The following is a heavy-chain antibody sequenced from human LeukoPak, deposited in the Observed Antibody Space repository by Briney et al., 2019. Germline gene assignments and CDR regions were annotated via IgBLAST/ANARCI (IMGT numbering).Heavy chain of an antibody. CDR1: GGSISSSSYY. CDR3: ASAVIISKSKKSQIGEYYYDSSGYYYEADY. J-gene: IGHJ4*02. D-gene: IGHD3-22*01. Sequence: PSETLSLTCTVSGGSISSSSYYWGWIRQPPGKGLEWIGSIYYSGSTYYNPSLKSRVTISVDTSKNQFSLKLSSVTAADTAVYYCASAVIISKSKKSQIGEYYYDSSGYYYEADYWGQGTLVTVSS. CDR2: IYYSGST. V-gene: IGHV4-39*07.